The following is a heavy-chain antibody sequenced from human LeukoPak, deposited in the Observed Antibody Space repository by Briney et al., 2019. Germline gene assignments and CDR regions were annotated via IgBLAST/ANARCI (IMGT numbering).Heavy chain of an antibody. CDR1: GYTFTNYG. V-gene: IGHV1-69*05. J-gene: IGHJ4*02. CDR3: ARNSRVASTSGLNY. Sequence: ASVKVSCKASGYTFTNYGISWVRQAPGQGLEWMGGVIPIFGTANYAQKFQGRVTITTDESTSTVFMELSSLRSDDTAFYYCARNSRVASTSGLNYWGQGTLVTVSS. D-gene: IGHD4-23*01. CDR2: VIPIFGTA.